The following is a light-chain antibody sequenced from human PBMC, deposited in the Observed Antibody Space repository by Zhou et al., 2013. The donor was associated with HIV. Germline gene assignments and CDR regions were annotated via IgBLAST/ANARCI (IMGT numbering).Light chain of an antibody. CDR1: QGISSV. J-gene: IGKJ4*01. V-gene: IGKV1-13*02. CDR3: QQFNIYPLT. CDR2: DAS. Sequence: AIQMTQSPSSLSASVGDRVTITCRASQGISSVLAWYQQKPGEVPKLLIYDASNLESGVPSRFSGSGSGTDFTLTISSLQPEDFATYYCQQFNIYPLTFGGGPKVEIK.